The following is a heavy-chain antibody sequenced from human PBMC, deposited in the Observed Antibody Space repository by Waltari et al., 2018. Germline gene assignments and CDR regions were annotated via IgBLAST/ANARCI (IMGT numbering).Heavy chain of an antibody. D-gene: IGHD3-22*01. J-gene: IGHJ1*01. CDR2: INAGNGNT. Sequence: QVQLVQSGAEVKKPGASVKVSCKASGYTFTSYAMHWVRQAPGQRLEWMGWINAGNGNTKYSQKFKGRVTITRDTSASTAYMELSSLRSEDTAVYYCARGLITMIVVGTFQHWGQGTLVTVSS. V-gene: IGHV1-3*01. CDR1: GYTFTSYA. CDR3: ARGLITMIVVGTFQH.